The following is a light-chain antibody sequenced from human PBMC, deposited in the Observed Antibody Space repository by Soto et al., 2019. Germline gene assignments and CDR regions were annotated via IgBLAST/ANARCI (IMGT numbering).Light chain of an antibody. CDR3: QQYKNWPPVT. CDR1: QSVNSN. J-gene: IGKJ4*01. V-gene: IGKV3-15*01. CDR2: GAS. Sequence: ETVMTQSPATLSVSLGERATLSCRASQSVNSNLAWYQQKPGQAPNLLIYGASIRATGVPARFSGSGSGTDFTLTISSLQPEYFAVYFCQQYKNWPPVTFGGGTKVEIK.